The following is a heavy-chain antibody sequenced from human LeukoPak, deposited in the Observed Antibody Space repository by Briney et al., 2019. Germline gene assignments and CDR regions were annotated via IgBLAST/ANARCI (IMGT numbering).Heavy chain of an antibody. CDR1: GGSISSSSYY. CDR2: IYYSGST. J-gene: IGHJ4*02. Sequence: SETLSLTCTVSGGSISSSSYYWGWIRQPPGKGLEWIGSIYYSGSTYYNPSLKSRVTISVDTSKNQFSLKLSSVTAADTAVYYCAREGRGRLYSSVPTDYWGQGTLVTVSS. CDR3: AREGRGRLYSSVPTDY. D-gene: IGHD6-25*01. V-gene: IGHV4-39*07.